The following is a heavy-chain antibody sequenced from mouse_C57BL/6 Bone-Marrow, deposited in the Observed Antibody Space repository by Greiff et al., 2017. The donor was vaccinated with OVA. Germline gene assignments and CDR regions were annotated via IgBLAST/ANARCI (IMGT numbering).Heavy chain of an antibody. D-gene: IGHD1-1*01. CDR3: ARDYYGSSDY. CDR1: GFTFSSYG. Sequence: EVKLMESGGDLVKPGGSLKLSCAASGFTFSSYGMSWVRQTPDKRLEWVATISSGGSYTYYPDSVKGRFTISRDNAKNTLYLQMSSLKSEDTAMYYWARDYYGSSDYWGQGTTLTVSS. CDR2: ISSGGSYT. J-gene: IGHJ2*01. V-gene: IGHV5-6*01.